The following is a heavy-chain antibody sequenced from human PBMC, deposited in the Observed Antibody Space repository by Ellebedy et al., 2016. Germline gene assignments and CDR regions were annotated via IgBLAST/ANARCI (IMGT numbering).Heavy chain of an antibody. Sequence: SETLSLTXTVSGGSISSSSYYWGWIRQPPGKGLEWIGSIYYSGNTYYNPSLQSRVTISGDTSKNQFSLKLSSVTAADTAVYYCAGEYYDILTGFSSGYWGQGTLVTVSS. CDR3: AGEYYDILTGFSSGY. CDR2: IYYSGNT. V-gene: IGHV4-39*07. CDR1: GGSISSSSYY. D-gene: IGHD3-9*01. J-gene: IGHJ4*02.